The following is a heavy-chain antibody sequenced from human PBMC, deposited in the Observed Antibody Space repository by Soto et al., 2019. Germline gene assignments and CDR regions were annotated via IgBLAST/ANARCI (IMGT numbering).Heavy chain of an antibody. CDR1: GFTFSSYA. J-gene: IGHJ5*02. Sequence: QVQLVESGGGVVQPGRSLRLSCAASGFTFSSYAMHWVRQAPGKGLEWVAVISYDGSNKYYADSVKGRFTMSRDNSKNTLYLQMNSLRAEDTAVYYCARSLWFGEFKGWFDPWGQGTLVTVSS. CDR3: ARSLWFGEFKGWFDP. CDR2: ISYDGSNK. D-gene: IGHD3-10*01. V-gene: IGHV3-30-3*01.